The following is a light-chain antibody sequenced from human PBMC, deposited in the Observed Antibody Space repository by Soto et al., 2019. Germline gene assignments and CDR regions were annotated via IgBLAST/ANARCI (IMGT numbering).Light chain of an antibody. J-gene: IGLJ2*01. CDR1: SSDVGGYNY. V-gene: IGLV2-11*01. CDR2: DVS. CDR3: CSYSGSYTFDVV. Sequence: QSALTQPRSVSGSPGQSVTISCTGTSSDVGGYNYVSWYQQHPGKAPKLMIYDVSKRPSGVPDRISGSKSGNTASLTISGLEAEDDADYHCCSYSGSYTFDVVFGGGTKVTVL.